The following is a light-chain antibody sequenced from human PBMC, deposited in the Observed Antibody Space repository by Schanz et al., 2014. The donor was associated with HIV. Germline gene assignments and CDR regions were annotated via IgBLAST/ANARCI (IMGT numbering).Light chain of an antibody. CDR1: NSNFRSNA. CDR3: AGWDDSLNVWV. J-gene: IGLJ3*02. Sequence: QSALTQPPSTSGTPGQRVTMSCSGSNSNFRSNAVNWYQHLPGTAPKLLIYANMQRPSGVPDRFSGSGSDTSASLAISGLQSEDEADYYCAGWDDSLNVWVFGGGTKLTVL. V-gene: IGLV1-44*01. CDR2: ANM.